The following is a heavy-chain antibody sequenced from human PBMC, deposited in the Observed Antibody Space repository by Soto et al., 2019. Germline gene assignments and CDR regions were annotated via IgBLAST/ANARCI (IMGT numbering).Heavy chain of an antibody. CDR3: ARGYSSGDTYGMDV. CDR1: GRSISSGGYS. J-gene: IGHJ6*02. V-gene: IGHV4-61*08. Sequence: PSETLSLTCAVSGRSISSGGYSWSWIRQPPGKGLEWIGYIYYSGSTNYNPSLKSRVTISVDTSKNQFSLKLSSVTAADTAVYYCARGYSSGDTYGMDVWGQGTTVTVSS. D-gene: IGHD6-19*01. CDR2: IYYSGST.